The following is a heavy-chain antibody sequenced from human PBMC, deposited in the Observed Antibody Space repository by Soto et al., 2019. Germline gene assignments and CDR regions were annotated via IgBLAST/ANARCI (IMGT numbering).Heavy chain of an antibody. J-gene: IGHJ3*01. D-gene: IGHD1-1*01. CDR3: ARGDTVTGMNVFDV. V-gene: IGHV3-30-3*01. Sequence: GGSLRLSCAASGFTFSSYAMHWVRQAPGKGLEWVAVISYDGSNKYYADSVKGRFTISRDNSKNTLYLQMNSLRAEDTAVYYCARGDTVTGMNVFDVWDQGTMVTVSS. CDR1: GFTFSSYA. CDR2: ISYDGSNK.